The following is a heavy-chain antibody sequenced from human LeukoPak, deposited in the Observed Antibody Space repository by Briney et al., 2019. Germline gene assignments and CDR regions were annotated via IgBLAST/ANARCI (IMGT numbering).Heavy chain of an antibody. CDR3: ARVFVYASSGYYHHFDY. CDR2: INPSGGST. J-gene: IGHJ4*02. D-gene: IGHD3-22*01. V-gene: IGHV1-46*01. CDR1: GYTFTSYY. Sequence: ASVKVSCKASGYTFTSYYMHWVRQAPGQGLEWMGIINPSGGSTSYAQKFQGRVTMTRDTSTSTVYMELSSLRSEDTAVYYCARVFVYASSGYYHHFDYWGQGTLVTVSS.